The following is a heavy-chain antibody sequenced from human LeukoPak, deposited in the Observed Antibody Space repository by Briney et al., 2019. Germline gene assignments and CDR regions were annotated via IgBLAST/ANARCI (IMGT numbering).Heavy chain of an antibody. CDR2: INTNTGTP. CDR3: ARGDSSGWFY. Sequence: GASVKVSCKASGGTFSSYAISWVRQAPGQGLEWMGWINTNTGTPTYAQGFTGRFVFSLDTSVSTSYLHINTLKPEDTGAYYCARGDSSGWFYWGQGTLVTVSS. D-gene: IGHD6-19*01. J-gene: IGHJ4*02. V-gene: IGHV7-4-1*02. CDR1: GGTFSSYA.